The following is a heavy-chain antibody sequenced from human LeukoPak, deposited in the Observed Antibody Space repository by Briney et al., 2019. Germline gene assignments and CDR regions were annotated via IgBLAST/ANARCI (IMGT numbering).Heavy chain of an antibody. CDR1: GFTFSSYG. Sequence: PGGSLRLSCAASGFTFSSYGMHWIRQAPGKGLEWVAVIWYGGSNKYYADSVKGRFTISRDNSKNTLYLQMNSLRAEDTAVYYCARAGGTYSGYGDGMDVWGQATTASVSS. CDR2: IWYGGSNK. CDR3: ARAGGTYSGYGDGMDV. D-gene: IGHD5-12*01. V-gene: IGHV3-33*01. J-gene: IGHJ6*02.